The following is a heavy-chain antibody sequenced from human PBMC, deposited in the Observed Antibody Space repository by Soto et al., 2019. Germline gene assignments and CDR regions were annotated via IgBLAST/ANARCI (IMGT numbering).Heavy chain of an antibody. Sequence: SETLSLTCTVSGGSISSYYWSWIRQPPGKGLEWIGYIYYSGSTNYNPYLKSRVTISVDTSKNQFSLKLNSVTAADTAVYYCARVDPSGYSYGDPALLDYWGQGTLVTVSS. CDR1: GGSISSYY. V-gene: IGHV4-59*01. D-gene: IGHD5-18*01. J-gene: IGHJ4*02. CDR3: ARVDPSGYSYGDPALLDY. CDR2: IYYSGST.